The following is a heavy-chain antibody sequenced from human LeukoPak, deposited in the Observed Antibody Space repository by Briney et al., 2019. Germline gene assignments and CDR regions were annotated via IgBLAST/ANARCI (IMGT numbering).Heavy chain of an antibody. D-gene: IGHD6-13*01. CDR1: GGSISSSSYY. J-gene: IGHJ4*02. V-gene: IGHV4-39*01. CDR2: IYYSGRA. Sequence: SETLSLTCSVSGGSISSSSYYWGWIRQPPGKGLEWIGSIYYSGRAYYNPSLKSRVTISVDTSKNQFSLKLSSVTAADTAVYYCARHRAVAAGADLGYWGQGTLVTVSS. CDR3: ARHRAVAAGADLGY.